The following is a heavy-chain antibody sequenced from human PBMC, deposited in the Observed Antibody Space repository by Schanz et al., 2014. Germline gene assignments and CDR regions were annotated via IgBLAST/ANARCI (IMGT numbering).Heavy chain of an antibody. CDR2: ISGGGGSA. CDR1: GFTFSSYA. Sequence: VQLVESGGGVVQPGRSLRLSCVASGFTFSSYAMSWVRQAPGKGLEWVSRISGGGGSAHYADSVKGRLTISRDNSKNTLDLQMISLTSEDTAMYYCARDRGFMVTHNDALDLWGQGTMVSVSS. CDR3: ARDRGFMVTHNDALDL. D-gene: IGHD3-10*01. J-gene: IGHJ3*01. V-gene: IGHV3-23*04.